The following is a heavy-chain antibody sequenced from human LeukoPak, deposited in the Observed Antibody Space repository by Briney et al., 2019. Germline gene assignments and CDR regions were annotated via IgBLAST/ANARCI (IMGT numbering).Heavy chain of an antibody. Sequence: PGGSLRLSCAASGFTFSSYSMNWVRQAPGKGLEWVSYISSSSSTIYYADSVKGRFTISRDNAKNSLYLQMNSLRDEDTAVYYCAKDHGALTRDFDAFDIWGQGTMVTVSS. CDR3: AKDHGALTRDFDAFDI. CDR2: ISSSSSTI. J-gene: IGHJ3*02. CDR1: GFTFSSYS. V-gene: IGHV3-48*02. D-gene: IGHD3-9*01.